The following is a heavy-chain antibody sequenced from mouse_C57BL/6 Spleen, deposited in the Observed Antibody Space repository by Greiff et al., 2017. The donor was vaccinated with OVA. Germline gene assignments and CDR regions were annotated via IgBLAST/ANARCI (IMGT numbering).Heavy chain of an antibody. CDR2: ISDGGSYT. D-gene: IGHD2-3*01. CDR1: GFTFSSYA. J-gene: IGHJ3*01. Sequence: EVKLEESGGGLVKPGGSLKLSCAASGFTFSSYAMSWVRQTPEKRLEWVATISDGGSYTYYPDNVKGRFTISRDNAKNNLYLQMSHLKSEDTAMYYCARDGERWLPPFAYWGQGTLVTVSA. CDR3: ARDGERWLPPFAY. V-gene: IGHV5-4*01.